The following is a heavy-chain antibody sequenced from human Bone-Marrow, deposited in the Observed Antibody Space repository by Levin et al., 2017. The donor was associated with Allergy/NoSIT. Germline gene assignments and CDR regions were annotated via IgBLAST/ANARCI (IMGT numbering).Heavy chain of an antibody. CDR1: GFKFDNYG. Sequence: GGSLRLSCAASGFKFDNYGMQWVRQAPGKGLEWVAVISYNAIVQHYAESVKGRFTISRDNSGNTLYLRMDSLRPDDTALYYCAKERANGAWYVHWGQGTLVTVSS. J-gene: IGHJ5*02. D-gene: IGHD4-17*01. CDR2: ISYNAIVQ. V-gene: IGHV3-30*18. CDR3: AKERANGAWYVH.